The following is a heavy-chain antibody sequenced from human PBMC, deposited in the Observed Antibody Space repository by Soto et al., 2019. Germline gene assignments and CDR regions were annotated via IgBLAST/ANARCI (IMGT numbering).Heavy chain of an antibody. D-gene: IGHD3-9*01. J-gene: IGHJ6*02. CDR2: INPISGDT. CDR3: ARDNGYYDILTGYYYGMDV. V-gene: IGHV1-2*02. Sequence: ASVKVSCKASGYIFTDHFIHWVRQAPGQGLEWMGWINPISGDTDFAQKFQGRVAMTRDTSILTAYMDLSRLKPDDTAVYYCARDNGYYDILTGYYYGMDVWGQGTTVTVSS. CDR1: GYIFTDHF.